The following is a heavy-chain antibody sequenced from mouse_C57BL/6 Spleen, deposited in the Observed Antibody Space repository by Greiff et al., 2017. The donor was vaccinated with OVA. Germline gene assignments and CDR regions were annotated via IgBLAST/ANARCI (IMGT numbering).Heavy chain of an antibody. CDR1: GYTFTSYW. D-gene: IGHD1-1*02. Sequence: QVQLKQPGAELVKPGASVKMSCKASGYTFTSYWITWVKQRPGQGLEWIGDIYPGSGSTNYNEKFKSKATLTVDTSSSTAYMQLSSLTSEDSAVYYCARKIMAYYYAMDYWGQGTSVTVSS. J-gene: IGHJ4*01. V-gene: IGHV1-55*01. CDR3: ARKIMAYYYAMDY. CDR2: IYPGSGST.